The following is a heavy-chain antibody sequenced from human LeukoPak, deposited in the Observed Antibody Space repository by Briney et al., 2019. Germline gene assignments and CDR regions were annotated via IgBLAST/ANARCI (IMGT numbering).Heavy chain of an antibody. CDR1: GGSIHTYY. Sequence: SETLSLTCSVSGGSIHTYYWTWIRQPPGKGLEWIGNVYYSGTTYYNPSLKSRLTISADTSKNQFSLKLNSVTAADTAVYFWAKDCGGDSYLGAFDIWGQGTVVTVSS. CDR2: VYYSGTT. V-gene: IGHV4-59*13. D-gene: IGHD2-21*02. CDR3: AKDCGGDSYLGAFDI. J-gene: IGHJ3*02.